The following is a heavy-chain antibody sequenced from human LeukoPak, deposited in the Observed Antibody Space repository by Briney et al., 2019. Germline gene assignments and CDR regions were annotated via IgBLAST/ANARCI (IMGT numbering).Heavy chain of an antibody. Sequence: SETLSLTCTVSGGSISSSSYYWGWIRQPPGKGLEWIGSIYYSGSTYYNPSLKSRVAISVDTSKNQFSLKLSSVTAADTAVYYCARVIEGGYRYGSYSYYMDVWGKGTTVTISS. CDR3: ARVIEGGYRYGSYSYYMDV. J-gene: IGHJ6*03. V-gene: IGHV4-39*07. D-gene: IGHD5-18*01. CDR1: GGSISSSSYY. CDR2: IYYSGST.